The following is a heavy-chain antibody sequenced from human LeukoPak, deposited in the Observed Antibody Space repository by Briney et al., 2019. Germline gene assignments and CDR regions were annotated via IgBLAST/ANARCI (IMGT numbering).Heavy chain of an antibody. CDR1: GGSISSYY. Sequence: SETLSLTCTVSGGSISSYYWSWIRQPPGKGLEWIGYLYYSGSTNYNPSLKSRVTISVDTSKNLFSLKLSSVTAADTAVYYCAREVGATRGVYWHYYYYYMDVWGKGTTVTVSS. J-gene: IGHJ6*03. V-gene: IGHV4-59*01. CDR2: LYYSGST. CDR3: AREVGATRGVYWHYYYYYMDV. D-gene: IGHD1-26*01.